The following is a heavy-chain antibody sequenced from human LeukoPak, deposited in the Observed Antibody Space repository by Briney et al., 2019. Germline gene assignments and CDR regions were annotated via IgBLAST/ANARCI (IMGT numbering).Heavy chain of an antibody. CDR2: IYYSGST. V-gene: IGHV4-39*01. CDR1: GGSISSGDYY. Sequence: PSETLSLTCTVSGGSISSGDYYWGWIRQPTGKGLEWIGSIYYSGSTYYNPSLKSRVTISVDTSKNQFSLKLSSVTAADTAVYYCARTVVNYFDYWGQGTLVTVSS. CDR3: ARTVVNYFDY. J-gene: IGHJ4*02.